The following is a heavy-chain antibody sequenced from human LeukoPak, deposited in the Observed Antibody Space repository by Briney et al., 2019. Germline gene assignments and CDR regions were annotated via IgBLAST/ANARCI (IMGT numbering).Heavy chain of an antibody. CDR1: GYSFTSYW. Sequence: GESLKISCTGSGYSFTSYWISWVRQMPGKGLEWMGRIDPSDSYTNYSPSFQGHVTISADESISTAYLQWSSLKASDTAMYYCARHGPYYDILTGSTNWFDPWGQGTLVTVSS. D-gene: IGHD3-9*01. CDR2: IDPSDSYT. CDR3: ARHGPYYDILTGSTNWFDP. J-gene: IGHJ5*02. V-gene: IGHV5-10-1*01.